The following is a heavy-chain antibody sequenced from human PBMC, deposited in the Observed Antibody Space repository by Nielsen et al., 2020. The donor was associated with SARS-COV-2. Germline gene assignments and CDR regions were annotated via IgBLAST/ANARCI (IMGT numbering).Heavy chain of an antibody. Sequence: GESLKISCAASGFTFSSYAMHWVRQAPGKGLEWVAVISYDGSNKYYADSVKGRFTISRDNSKNTLYLQMNSLRAEDTAVYYCARGGGNGIYFDYWGQGTLVTVSS. J-gene: IGHJ4*02. D-gene: IGHD2-15*01. CDR3: ARGGGNGIYFDY. V-gene: IGHV3-30-3*01. CDR1: GFTFSSYA. CDR2: ISYDGSNK.